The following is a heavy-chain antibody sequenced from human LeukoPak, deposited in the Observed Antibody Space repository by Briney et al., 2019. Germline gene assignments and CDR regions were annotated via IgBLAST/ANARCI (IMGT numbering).Heavy chain of an antibody. D-gene: IGHD5-24*01. CDR2: INPNSGGT. CDR1: GYTFTGYY. J-gene: IGHJ4*02. V-gene: IGHV1-2*02. CDR3: ARPEPDVEMAHLH. Sequence: ALVKVSCKASGYTFTGYYMHWVRQAPGQGLEWMGWINPNSGGTNYAQKFQGRVTMTRDTSISTAYMELSRLRSDDTAVYYCARPEPDVEMAHLHWGQGTLVTVSS.